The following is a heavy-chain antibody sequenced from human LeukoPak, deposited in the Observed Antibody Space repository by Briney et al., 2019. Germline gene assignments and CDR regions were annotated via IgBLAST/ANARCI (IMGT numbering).Heavy chain of an antibody. Sequence: GGSLRLSCAASAFSLNAYNMNWVRQAPGKGLEWVSSISSGGTYVDYADSVKGRFTISRDNAKNSLYLQMNSLRAEDTAVFYCARDPGYSNSPYYLDYWGQGTLVTVSS. V-gene: IGHV3-21*01. CDR2: ISSGGTYV. CDR3: ARDPGYSNSPYYLDY. CDR1: AFSLNAYN. D-gene: IGHD5-12*01. J-gene: IGHJ4*02.